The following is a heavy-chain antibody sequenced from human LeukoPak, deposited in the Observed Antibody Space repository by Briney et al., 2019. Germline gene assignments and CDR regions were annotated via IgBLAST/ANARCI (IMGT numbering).Heavy chain of an antibody. J-gene: IGHJ2*01. CDR1: AFTFRSYA. CDR3: ARGLAVLTVDWYFDL. CDR2: ISGSGGST. D-gene: IGHD3-16*01. V-gene: IGHV3-23*01. Sequence: PGGSLRLSCAASAFTFRSYAMSWVRQAGGKGLEWVSAISGSGGSTYYADSVKGRFTISRDNANNSLSLQMNSLRADDTAVYYCARGLAVLTVDWYFDLWGRGTLVTVSS.